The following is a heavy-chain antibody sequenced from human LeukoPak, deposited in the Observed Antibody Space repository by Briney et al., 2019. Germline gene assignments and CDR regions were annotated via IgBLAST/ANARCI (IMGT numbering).Heavy chain of an antibody. V-gene: IGHV3-23*01. CDR2: ISGSGGST. D-gene: IGHD3-22*01. Sequence: GGSLRLSCAASGFTFSSYAMSWVRQAPGKGLEWVSAISGSGGSTYYADSVKGRFTISRDNSKNTLYLRMNSLRAEDTAVYYCAKVRYYYDSSDYSPRFGYWGQGTLVTVSS. CDR3: AKVRYYYDSSDYSPRFGY. J-gene: IGHJ4*02. CDR1: GFTFSSYA.